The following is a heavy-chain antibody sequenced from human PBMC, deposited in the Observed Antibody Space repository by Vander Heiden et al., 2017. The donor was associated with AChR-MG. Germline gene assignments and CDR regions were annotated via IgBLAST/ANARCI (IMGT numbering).Heavy chain of an antibody. CDR3: TRLYADYEIDY. D-gene: IGHD4-17*01. Sequence: QLQVQESGPGLVKPSETLFLTCTVSGASISSRSYYWGWIRQPPGKGLEWIGSIKYSGTTYYNPSLKSRVIISVDTSKNQFSLKLNSVTAADTAVYYCTRLYADYEIDYWGQGTLVTVSS. V-gene: IGHV4-39*01. CDR1: GASISSRSYY. CDR2: IKYSGTT. J-gene: IGHJ4*02.